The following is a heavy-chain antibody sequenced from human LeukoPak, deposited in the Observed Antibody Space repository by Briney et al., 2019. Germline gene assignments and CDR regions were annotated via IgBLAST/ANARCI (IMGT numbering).Heavy chain of an antibody. CDR2: INHSGST. D-gene: IGHD3-3*01. CDR3: ARTPSITIFGVVAHYGMDV. J-gene: IGHJ6*02. Sequence: SETLSLTCAVYGGSFSGYYWSWIRQPPGKGLEWIGEINHSGSTNYNPSPKSRVTISVDTSKNQFSLKLSSVTAADTAVYYCARTPSITIFGVVAHYGMDVWGQGTTVTVSS. CDR1: GGSFSGYY. V-gene: IGHV4-34*01.